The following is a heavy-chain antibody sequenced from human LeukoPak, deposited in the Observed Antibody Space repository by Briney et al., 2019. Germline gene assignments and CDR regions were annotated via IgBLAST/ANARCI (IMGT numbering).Heavy chain of an antibody. Sequence: PGGSLRLSCAASGFTFDDYGMSWVRQAPGKGLEWVSGINWNGGSTGYADSVKGRFTISRDNAKNSLYLQMNSLRAEDTAWYYCARGAPPVPWGYYYDSSGHKAFDYWGQGTLVTVSS. J-gene: IGHJ4*02. CDR2: INWNGGST. V-gene: IGHV3-20*04. CDR3: ARGAPPVPWGYYYDSSGHKAFDY. D-gene: IGHD3-22*01. CDR1: GFTFDDYG.